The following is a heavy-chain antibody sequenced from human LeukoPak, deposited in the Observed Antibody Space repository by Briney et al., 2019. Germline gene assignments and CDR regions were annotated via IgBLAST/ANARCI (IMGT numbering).Heavy chain of an antibody. CDR3: ARDCGRNGYNCYFDS. V-gene: IGHV1-69*05. D-gene: IGHD5-24*01. J-gene: IGHJ4*02. CDR2: IIPISGTP. Sequence: GASVKVSCRASGGTFTRNPVSWVRQAPGEGLEWVAGIIPISGTPRYAQKIQGRVTITTDESTGTAYMELSSLRSEDTAVYYCARDCGRNGYNCYFDSWGQGTLVTVSS. CDR1: GGTFTRNP.